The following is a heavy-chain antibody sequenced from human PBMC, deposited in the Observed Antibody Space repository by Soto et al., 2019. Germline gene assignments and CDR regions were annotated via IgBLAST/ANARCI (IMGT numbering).Heavy chain of an antibody. CDR1: GYTFTTYA. J-gene: IGHJ6*02. D-gene: IGHD6-19*01. CDR3: ARVTSTGWRLMDV. CDR2: INAGNGNT. Sequence: ASLKLCCKASGYTFTTYAMHWVRQAPGQRLEWMGWINAGNGNTKCSQKFQGRATITRDTSASTAYMELSSLRSQDTAVYYCARVTSTGWRLMDVWGQGTTVTVSS. V-gene: IGHV1-3*01.